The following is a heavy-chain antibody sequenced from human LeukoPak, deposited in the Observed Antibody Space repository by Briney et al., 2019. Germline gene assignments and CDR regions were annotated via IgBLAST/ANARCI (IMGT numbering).Heavy chain of an antibody. V-gene: IGHV5-10-1*01. CDR1: GYSFTSYW. D-gene: IGHD4-17*01. Sequence: GESLKISCKGSGYSFTSYWIGWVRQMPGKGLEWMGRIDPSDSYTNYSPSFQGHVTISADKSISTAYLQWSSLKASDTAMYYCARHRGGDYGLDAFDIWGQGTMVNVSS. J-gene: IGHJ3*02. CDR2: IDPSDSYT. CDR3: ARHRGGDYGLDAFDI.